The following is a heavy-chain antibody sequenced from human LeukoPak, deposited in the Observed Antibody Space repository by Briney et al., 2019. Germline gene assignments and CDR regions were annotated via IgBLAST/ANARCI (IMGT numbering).Heavy chain of an antibody. CDR1: GFTFSSYE. CDR3: ARGFWAAAGTVDY. CDR2: ISSSGSTI. J-gene: IGHJ4*02. D-gene: IGHD6-13*01. Sequence: PGGSLRLSCAASGFTFSSYEMNWVRQAPGKGLEWVSYISSSGSTIYYADSVKGRFTISRDNAKNSLYLQMNSLRAEDTAVYYRARGFWAAAGTVDYWGQGTLVTISS. V-gene: IGHV3-48*03.